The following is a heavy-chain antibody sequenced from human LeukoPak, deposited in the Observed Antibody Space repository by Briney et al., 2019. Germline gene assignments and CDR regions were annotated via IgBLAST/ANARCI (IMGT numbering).Heavy chain of an antibody. CDR3: AREYYYGSGSYYPLSGY. J-gene: IGHJ4*02. CDR2: ISYDGSNK. CDR1: GFTFSSYA. V-gene: IGHV3-30-3*01. D-gene: IGHD3-10*01. Sequence: AGRSLRLSCAASGFTFSSYAMHWVRQAPGKGLEWVAVISYDGSNKYYADSVKGRFTISRDNSKNTLYPQMNSLRAEDTAVYYCAREYYYGSGSYYPLSGYWGQGTLVTVSS.